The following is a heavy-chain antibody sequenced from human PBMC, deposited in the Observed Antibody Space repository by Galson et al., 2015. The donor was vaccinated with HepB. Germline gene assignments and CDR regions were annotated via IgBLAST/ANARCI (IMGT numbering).Heavy chain of an antibody. V-gene: IGHV3-11*01. D-gene: IGHD3-16*01. J-gene: IGHJ5*02. CDR3: ARSPLRWFDP. Sequence: SLRLSCAASGVTFSDYYMSWIRQAPGKGLEWISYISSGGNTIYYADSVKGRFTISRDNAKNSLYLQMNSLRAEDTAVYYCARSPLRWFDPWGQGTLVTVSS. CDR2: ISSGGNTI. CDR1: GVTFSDYY.